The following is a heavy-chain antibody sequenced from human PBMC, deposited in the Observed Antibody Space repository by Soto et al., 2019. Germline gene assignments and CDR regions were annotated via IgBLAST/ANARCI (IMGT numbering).Heavy chain of an antibody. J-gene: IGHJ4*02. V-gene: IGHV1-18*01. Sequence: GASVKVSCKASGYTFSRYGITWVRQAPGQGPEWMGWISTYNGNTNYAQKFQGRVTLTTDTFTSTTNMELTSLTSDDTAVYYCARARDSSGSLSGYWGQGTLVTVYS. CDR1: GYTFSRYG. CDR2: ISTYNGNT. CDR3: ARARDSSGSLSGY. D-gene: IGHD3-22*01.